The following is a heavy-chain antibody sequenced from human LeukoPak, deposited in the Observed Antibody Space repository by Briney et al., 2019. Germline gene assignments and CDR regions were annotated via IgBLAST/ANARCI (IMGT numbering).Heavy chain of an antibody. D-gene: IGHD5-12*01. V-gene: IGHV4-59*12. CDR3: ARDLGTTGGFDY. CDR2: IYYSGST. CDR1: GGSISSYY. Sequence: SETLSLTCTVSGGSISSYYWSWIRQPPGKGLEWIGYIYYSGSTNYNPSLKSRVTISVDTSKNQFSLKLSSVTAADTAVYYCARDLGTTGGFDYWGQGTLVTVSS. J-gene: IGHJ4*02.